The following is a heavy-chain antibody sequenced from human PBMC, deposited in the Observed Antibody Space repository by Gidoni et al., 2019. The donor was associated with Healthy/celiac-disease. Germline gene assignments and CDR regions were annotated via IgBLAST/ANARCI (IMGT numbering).Heavy chain of an antibody. CDR2: ISSSSSTI. CDR3: AREPPSSGWYFSAFDI. D-gene: IGHD6-19*01. Sequence: EVQLVESGGGLVQPGGSLRLSCAASGFTFSSYSMNWVRQAPGKGLEWVSYISSSSSTIYYADSVKGRFTISRDNAKNSLYLQMNSLRDEDTAVYYCAREPPSSGWYFSAFDIWGQGTMVTVSS. J-gene: IGHJ3*02. V-gene: IGHV3-48*02. CDR1: GFTFSSYS.